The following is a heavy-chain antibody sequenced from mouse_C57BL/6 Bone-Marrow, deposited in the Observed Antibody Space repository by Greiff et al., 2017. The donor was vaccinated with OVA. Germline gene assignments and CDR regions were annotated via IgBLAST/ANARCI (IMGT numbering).Heavy chain of an antibody. D-gene: IGHD2-4*01. Sequence: VQLQQSGPELVKPGASVKIPCKASGYTFTDYNMDWVKQSHGKSLEWIGDINPNNGGTIYNQKFKGKATLTVDKSSSTAYMELRSLTSEDTAVYYCARENYDYDSMDYWGQGTSVTVSS. CDR2: INPNNGGT. J-gene: IGHJ4*01. CDR3: ARENYDYDSMDY. CDR1: GYTFTDYN. V-gene: IGHV1-18*01.